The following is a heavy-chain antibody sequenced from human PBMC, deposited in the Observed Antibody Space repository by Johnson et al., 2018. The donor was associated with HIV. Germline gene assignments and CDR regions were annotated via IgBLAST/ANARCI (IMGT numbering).Heavy chain of an antibody. D-gene: IGHD3-22*01. V-gene: IGHV3-66*02. CDR2: IFSVGDV. CDR1: GITVGTNY. Sequence: VQLVESGGGLVQPGGSLRLSCAASGITVGTNYMSWVRQAPGKGLEWVSVIFSVGDVYYADSVKGRFTISRDNSKNMVYLQMNSLRPEDTAVYYCATALVVITHRPRGDAFDIWGQGTMVTVSS. CDR3: ATALVVITHRPRGDAFDI. J-gene: IGHJ3*02.